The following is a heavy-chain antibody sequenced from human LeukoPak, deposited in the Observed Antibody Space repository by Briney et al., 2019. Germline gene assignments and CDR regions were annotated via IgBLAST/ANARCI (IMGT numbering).Heavy chain of an antibody. J-gene: IGHJ4*02. D-gene: IGHD6-13*01. V-gene: IGHV1-2*02. Sequence: ASVKVSCKASGYTFTGYYMHWVRQAPGQGLEWMGWINPNSGGTNYAQKFQGRVTMTRDTSISTAYMELSRLRSDDTAVYYCARESPGIAAAGREPFDYWGQGTLVTVSS. CDR3: ARESPGIAAAGREPFDY. CDR1: GYTFTGYY. CDR2: INPNSGGT.